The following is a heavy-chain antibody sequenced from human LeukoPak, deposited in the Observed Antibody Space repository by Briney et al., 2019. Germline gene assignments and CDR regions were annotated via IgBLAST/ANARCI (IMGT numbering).Heavy chain of an antibody. D-gene: IGHD3-10*01. V-gene: IGHV4-34*01. CDR1: GGSFSGYY. CDR2: INHSGST. J-gene: IGHJ4*02. CDR3: AADLPSGGY. Sequence: PSETLSLTCAVYGGSFSGYYWSWIRQPPGKGLEWIGEINHSGSTNYNPSLKSRVTISVDTSKSQFSLKLSSVTAADTAVYYCAADLPSGGYWGQGTLVTVSS.